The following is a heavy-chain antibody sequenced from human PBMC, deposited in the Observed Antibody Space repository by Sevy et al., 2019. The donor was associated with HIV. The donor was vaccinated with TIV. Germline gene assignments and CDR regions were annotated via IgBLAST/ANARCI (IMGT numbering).Heavy chain of an antibody. CDR3: AKDYCIGNDCFLGWFDP. V-gene: IGHV3-30*02. D-gene: IGHD2-15*01. CDR1: GFTLSSVG. J-gene: IGHJ5*02. Sequence: GGSLRLSCAASGFTLSSVGIHWVRLTPGTGLEWLAFIGHDGNKYFYGASVKGRITTSRDNSKNTVSLQMNSLRVEDTAIYYCAKDYCIGNDCFLGWFDPQGQGTVVTVSS. CDR2: IGHDGNKY.